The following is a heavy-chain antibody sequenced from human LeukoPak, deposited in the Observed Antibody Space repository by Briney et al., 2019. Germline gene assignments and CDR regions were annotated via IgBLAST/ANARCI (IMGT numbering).Heavy chain of an antibody. J-gene: IGHJ5*02. CDR1: GYTFTGYY. CDR3: ARGPPKAMVRGPIDP. Sequence: ASVKVSCKASGYTFTGYYMHWVRQAPGQGLEWMGWINPNSGGTNYAQKFQGRVTMTRDTSISTAYMELSRLRSDDTAVYYYARGPPKAMVRGPIDPWGQGTLVTVSS. V-gene: IGHV1-2*02. CDR2: INPNSGGT. D-gene: IGHD3-10*01.